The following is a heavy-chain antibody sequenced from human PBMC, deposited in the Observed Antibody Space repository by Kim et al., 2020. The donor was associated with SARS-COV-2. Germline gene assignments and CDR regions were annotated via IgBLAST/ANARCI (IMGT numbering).Heavy chain of an antibody. CDR3: ARVSSGSGRDSGYYYGMDV. V-gene: IGHV4-4*07. J-gene: IGHJ6*02. CDR1: GGSISSYY. Sequence: SETLSLTCTVSGGSISSYYWSWIRQPAGKGLEWIGRIYTSGSTNYNPSLKSRVTMSVDTSKNQFSLKLSSVTAADTAVYYCARVSSGSGRDSGYYYGMDVWGQGTTVTVSS. CDR2: IYTSGST. D-gene: IGHD3-10*01.